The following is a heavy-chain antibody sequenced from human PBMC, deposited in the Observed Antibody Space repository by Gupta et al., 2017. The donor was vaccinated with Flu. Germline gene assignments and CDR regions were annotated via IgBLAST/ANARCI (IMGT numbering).Heavy chain of an antibody. J-gene: IGHJ4*02. CDR1: GFTFGDYA. Sequence: EVQLVESGGGLVQPGRSLRLSCTASGFTFGDYAMSWVRQAPGKGLEWVGFIRSKAYGGTTEYAASVKGRFTISRDDSKSIAYLQMNSLKTEDTAVYYCTRDGTDDFWSGYYDYWGQGTLVTVSS. D-gene: IGHD3-3*01. CDR2: IRSKAYGGTT. V-gene: IGHV3-49*04. CDR3: TRDGTDDFWSGYYDY.